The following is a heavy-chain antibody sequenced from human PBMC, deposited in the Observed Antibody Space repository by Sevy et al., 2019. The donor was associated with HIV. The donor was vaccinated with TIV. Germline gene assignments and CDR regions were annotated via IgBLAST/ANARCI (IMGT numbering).Heavy chain of an antibody. J-gene: IGHJ4*02. CDR3: ARGTTSPLADY. CDR2: IYYSGST. D-gene: IGHD1-1*01. Sequence: SETLSLTCTVSDGSISSGDYYWSWIRQPPGKGLEWIGYIYYSGSTYYNPSLKSRVTISVDTSKNQFSLKLSSVTAADTAVYYCARGTTSPLADYWGQGTLVTVSS. CDR1: DGSISSGDYY. V-gene: IGHV4-30-4*01.